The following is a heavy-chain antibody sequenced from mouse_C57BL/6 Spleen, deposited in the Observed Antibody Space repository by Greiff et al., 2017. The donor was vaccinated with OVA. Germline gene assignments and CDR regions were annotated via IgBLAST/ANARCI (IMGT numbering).Heavy chain of an antibody. J-gene: IGHJ1*03. D-gene: IGHD2-4*01. Sequence: EVKVVESEGGLVQPGSSMKLSCTASGFTFCDYYMAWVRQVSEKGLEWVANINYDGSSTYYLDSLKSRFIISRDNAKNILYLQMSSLKSEDTATYYCTRDRYDYDDWYFDVWGTGTTVTVSS. CDR3: TRDRYDYDDWYFDV. CDR2: INYDGSST. V-gene: IGHV5-16*01. CDR1: GFTFCDYY.